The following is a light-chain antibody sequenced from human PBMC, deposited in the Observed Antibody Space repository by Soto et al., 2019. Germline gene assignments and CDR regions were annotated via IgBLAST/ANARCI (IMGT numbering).Light chain of an antibody. V-gene: IGKV3-11*01. CDR3: QQCHKWPRIT. CDR1: HSITSY. Sequence: EIVLTQSPATLSLSPGERATLSCRASHSITSYLAWYQQKPGQAPRLLIYDASIRATGIPDRFSGSGSGTDFALTISRLEPEDVAVYYCQQCHKWPRITFGPGTRLEIK. CDR2: DAS. J-gene: IGKJ5*01.